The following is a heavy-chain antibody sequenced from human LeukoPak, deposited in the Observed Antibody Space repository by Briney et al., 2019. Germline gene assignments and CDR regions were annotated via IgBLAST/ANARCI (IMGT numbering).Heavy chain of an antibody. D-gene: IGHD5-18*01. CDR3: AGEKGGGYSH. V-gene: IGHV1-8*01. CDR2: MNPNRCNT. CDR1: GYTFTSYD. J-gene: IGHJ4*02. Sequence: GASVKVSFKASGYTFTSYDINGVRQATGQGRAWVGWMNPNRCNTGYAQKFQGTVTMTRNTLIITAYMELRSLRSADTAVYYCAGEKGGGYSHWGQGTLVPVSS.